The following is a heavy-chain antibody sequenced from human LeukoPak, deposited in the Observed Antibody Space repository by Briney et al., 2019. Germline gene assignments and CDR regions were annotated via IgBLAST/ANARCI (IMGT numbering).Heavy chain of an antibody. CDR3: ARGKRQQLKRVAFDI. J-gene: IGHJ3*02. Sequence: SETLSLTCTVSGGSISSYYWSWIRQPPGKGLEWIGYIYYSGSTNYNPSLKSRVTISVDTSKNQFSLKLSSVTAADTAVYYCARGKRQQLKRVAFDIWGQGTMVTVSS. D-gene: IGHD6-13*01. V-gene: IGHV4-59*01. CDR2: IYYSGST. CDR1: GGSISSYY.